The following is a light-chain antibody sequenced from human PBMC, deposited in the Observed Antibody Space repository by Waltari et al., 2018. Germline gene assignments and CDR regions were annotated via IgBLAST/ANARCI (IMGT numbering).Light chain of an antibody. Sequence: EIVMTQSPATLSVSPGERAPLSCRASQSIGSNLAWYQQKSGLAPRLLISDASTRATGIPDRFSGTGSGTEFTLTISTLQSADSAIYYCQQYNKWPGTFGPGTKVDVK. V-gene: IGKV3-15*01. CDR2: DAS. CDR1: QSIGSN. J-gene: IGKJ3*01. CDR3: QQYNKWPGT.